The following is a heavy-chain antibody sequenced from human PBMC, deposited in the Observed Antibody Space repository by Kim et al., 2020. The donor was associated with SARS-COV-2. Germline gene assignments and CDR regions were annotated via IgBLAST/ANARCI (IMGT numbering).Heavy chain of an antibody. V-gene: IGHV3-74*01. J-gene: IGHJ4*02. CDR3: ARSLWPYYFDS. D-gene: IGHD5-18*01. CDR1: GFTFSPYS. Sequence: GGSLRLSCAASGFTFSPYSMHWVRQAPGKGLVWVSHIPGDGGAINYADSVEGRFTISRDNAKNTVYLQMTSLRADDTAVYYCARSLWPYYFDSWGQGTLVTVSS. CDR2: IPGDGGAI.